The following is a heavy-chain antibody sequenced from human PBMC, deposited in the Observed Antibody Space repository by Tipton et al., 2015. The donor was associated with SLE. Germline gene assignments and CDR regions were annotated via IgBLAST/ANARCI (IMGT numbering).Heavy chain of an antibody. D-gene: IGHD2-21*01. V-gene: IGHV4-39*07. CDR2: IYYSGRT. Sequence: TLSLTCTVSGGSISSSNNYWDWIRQPPGKGLEWIGTIYYSGRTDYNPSLKSRVTMSVDTSMNQFSLTLSSVTAADTAVYYCARRRFQSASDYWGQGTLVSVSS. CDR3: ARRRFQSASDY. J-gene: IGHJ4*02. CDR1: GGSISSSNNY.